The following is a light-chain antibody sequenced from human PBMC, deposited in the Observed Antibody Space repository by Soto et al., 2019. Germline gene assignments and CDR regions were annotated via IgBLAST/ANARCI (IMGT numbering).Light chain of an antibody. J-gene: IGKJ5*01. CDR2: GAS. Sequence: IVLPQSTDTLSVSPGERATLSCRASRTVGSNLAWYQQKPGQAPRLLIYGASTRASDIPARFSGSGSVTEFALTISSLQSEDFAVYYCQQYNNWPITFGQGTRLAIK. CDR1: RTVGSN. V-gene: IGKV3-15*01. CDR3: QQYNNWPIT.